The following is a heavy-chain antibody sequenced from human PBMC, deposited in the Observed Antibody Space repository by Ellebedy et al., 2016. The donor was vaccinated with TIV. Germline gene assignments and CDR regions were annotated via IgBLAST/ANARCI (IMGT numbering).Heavy chain of an antibody. V-gene: IGHV5-51*01. D-gene: IGHD3-3*01. CDR2: IYPGDSDT. J-gene: IGHJ6*02. CDR1: GYSFTSYW. Sequence: GESLKISCKGSGYSFTSYWIGWVRQMPGKGLEWMGTIYPGDSDTRYSPSFQGQVTISADKSISAAYLQWSSLKASDTAMYYCARPLSPFDYYYGMDVWGQGTTVTVSS. CDR3: ARPLSPFDYYYGMDV.